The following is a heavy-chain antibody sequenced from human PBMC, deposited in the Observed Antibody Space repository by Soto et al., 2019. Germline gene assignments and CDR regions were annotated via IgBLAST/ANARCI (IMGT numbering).Heavy chain of an antibody. V-gene: IGHV4-31*03. CDR1: GGSISSGGYY. CDR3: ARVIQYDFWSGYYRRLYYFDY. CDR2: IYYSGST. D-gene: IGHD3-3*01. Sequence: SETLSLTCTVSGGSISSGGYYWSWIRQHPGKGLEWIGYIYYSGSTYYNPSLKSRVTISVDTSKNQFSLKLSSVTAAATAVYYCARVIQYDFWSGYYRRLYYFDYWGQGTLVTVSS. J-gene: IGHJ4*02.